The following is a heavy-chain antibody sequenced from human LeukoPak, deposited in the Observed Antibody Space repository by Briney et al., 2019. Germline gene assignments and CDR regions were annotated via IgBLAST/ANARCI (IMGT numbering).Heavy chain of an antibody. CDR3: AKLIAVAGTDDY. Sequence: PGGSLRLSCAASGFTFSSYGMHWVRQAPGKGLEWVSSISGSDGSTNYADSVKGRFTISRDNSKNTLYLQMNSLRAEDTAVYYCAKLIAVAGTDDYWGQGTLVTVSS. CDR1: GFTFSSYG. J-gene: IGHJ4*02. D-gene: IGHD6-19*01. V-gene: IGHV3-23*01. CDR2: ISGSDGST.